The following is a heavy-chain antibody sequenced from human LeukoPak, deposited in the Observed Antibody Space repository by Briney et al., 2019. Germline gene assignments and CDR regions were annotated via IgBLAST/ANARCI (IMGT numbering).Heavy chain of an antibody. CDR1: GGSISSYY. J-gene: IGHJ4*02. CDR3: ARVSNSGTYYFLDC. Sequence: PSETLSLTCTVSGGSISSYYWSWIRQPPGKGLEWIGYIYYSGSTNYNPSLKSRVTISVDTSKNQFSLKLSSVTAADTAVYYCARVSNSGTYYFLDCWGQGTLVTVSS. V-gene: IGHV4-59*01. D-gene: IGHD1-26*01. CDR2: IYYSGST.